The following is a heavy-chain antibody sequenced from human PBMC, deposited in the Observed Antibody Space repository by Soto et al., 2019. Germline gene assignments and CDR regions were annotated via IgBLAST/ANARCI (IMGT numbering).Heavy chain of an antibody. D-gene: IGHD3-10*01. V-gene: IGHV3-33*01. Sequence: GGSLRLSCAASGFTFSSYGMHWVRQAPGKGLEWVAVIWYDGSNKYYADSVKGRFTISRDNSKNTLYLQMNSLRAEDTAVYYCARDFPCFGESLGYFYYYSGMDVWGKGTTVTVSS. CDR3: ARDFPCFGESLGYFYYYSGMDV. CDR1: GFTFSSYG. J-gene: IGHJ6*04. CDR2: IWYDGSNK.